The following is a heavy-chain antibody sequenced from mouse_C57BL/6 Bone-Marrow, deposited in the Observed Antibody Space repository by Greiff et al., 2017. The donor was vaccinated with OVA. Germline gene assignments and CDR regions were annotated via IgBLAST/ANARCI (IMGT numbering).Heavy chain of an antibody. V-gene: IGHV1-74*01. J-gene: IGHJ2*01. D-gene: IGHD1-1*01. CDR1: GYTFTSYW. CDR3: AITGSYVGY. CDR2: IHPSDSDT. Sequence: QVHVKQPGAELVKPGASVKLSCKASGYTFTSYWMHWVKQRPGRGLEWIGRIHPSDSDTNYNQKFKGKATLTVDKSSSTAYMQLSSLTSEDSAVYYCAITGSYVGYWGQGTTLTVSS.